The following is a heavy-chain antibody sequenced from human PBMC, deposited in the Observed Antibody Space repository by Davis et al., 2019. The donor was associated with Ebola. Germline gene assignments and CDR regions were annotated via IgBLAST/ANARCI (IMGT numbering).Heavy chain of an antibody. CDR3: ASGDGRGYSYDMDV. D-gene: IGHD3-3*01. J-gene: IGHJ6*02. CDR2: ISWNSGSI. V-gene: IGHV3-9*01. CDR1: GFTFDDYA. Sequence: SLKISCAASGFTFDDYAMHWVRQAPGKGLEWVSGISWNSGSIGYADSVKGRFTISRDNAKNSLFLQMNSLRAEDTALYYCASGDGRGYSYDMDVWGQGTTVTVSS.